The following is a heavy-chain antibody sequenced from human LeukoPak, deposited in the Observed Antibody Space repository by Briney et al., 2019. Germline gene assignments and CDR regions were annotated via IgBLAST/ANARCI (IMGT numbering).Heavy chain of an antibody. V-gene: IGHV3-74*01. J-gene: IGHJ6*02. CDR2: INSDGSST. CDR1: GLTFSSFW. D-gene: IGHD6-13*01. CDR3: ARESSSSLFFGMDV. Sequence: GGSLRLSCAASGLTFSSFWMYWVRQAPGKGLVWVSRINSDGSSTSYAASVKGRFTISRDNAKNTLYLQMNSLRAEDTAVYYCARESSSSLFFGMDVWGQGTTVTVSS.